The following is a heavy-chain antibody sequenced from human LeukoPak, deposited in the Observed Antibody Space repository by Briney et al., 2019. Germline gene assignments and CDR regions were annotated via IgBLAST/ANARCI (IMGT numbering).Heavy chain of an antibody. CDR2: ISACNGNT. Sequence: GASVKVSCKASGYTFTSYGISWVRQTPGQGLEWMGWISACNGNTNYAQKLQGRVTMTTDTSTSTAYMELRSLRSDNTAVYYCARVGMGYCSSTSCIPWFDPWGQGTLVTVSS. D-gene: IGHD2-2*01. J-gene: IGHJ5*02. CDR1: GYTFTSYG. V-gene: IGHV1-18*01. CDR3: ARVGMGYCSSTSCIPWFDP.